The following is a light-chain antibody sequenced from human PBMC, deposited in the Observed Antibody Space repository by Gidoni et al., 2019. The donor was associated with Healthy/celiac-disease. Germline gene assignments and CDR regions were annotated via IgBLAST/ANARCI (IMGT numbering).Light chain of an antibody. Sequence: DIVMTQSPDSLAVSLCERATINCKSSQSVLYSSNNTNYLAWYQQKPGQPPKLLMYWASTRESGVPDRFSGSGSGTDFTLTISSLQAEDVAVYYCQQHYSTPWTFGQGTKVEIK. J-gene: IGKJ1*01. CDR1: QSVLYSSNNTNY. CDR2: WAS. V-gene: IGKV4-1*01. CDR3: QQHYSTPWT.